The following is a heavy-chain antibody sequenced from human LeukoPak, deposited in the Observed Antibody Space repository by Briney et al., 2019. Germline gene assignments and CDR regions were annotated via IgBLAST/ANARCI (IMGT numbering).Heavy chain of an antibody. Sequence: GGSLRLSCAAFGLTFSSYLMHWVRPAPGKGLEGVAVIWYDGSNKYYADSVKGRFTIPRGNSKNTLYLRMNSLRAEDTAVYYCARDTSNDFWSGYYPHYGYYYGMDVWGQETTVTVSS. V-gene: IGHV3-33*01. CDR1: GLTFSSYL. J-gene: IGHJ6*02. CDR2: IWYDGSNK. CDR3: ARDTSNDFWSGYYPHYGYYYGMDV. D-gene: IGHD3-3*01.